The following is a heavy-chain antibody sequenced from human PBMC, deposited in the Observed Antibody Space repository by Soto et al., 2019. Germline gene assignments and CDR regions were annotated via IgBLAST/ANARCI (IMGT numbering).Heavy chain of an antibody. CDR1: GFSLTTTGLG. Sequence: QITLKESGPTLVTPTQTLTLTCTFSGFSLTTTGLGVAWIRQPPGKALEWLELIYWNDEKRYRPSLRSRLTIPKDTSKNQVVLTMTDMDPVDTATYYCAHEGFGSDNWFDAWGQGTLVIVSS. CDR2: IYWNDEK. V-gene: IGHV2-5*01. J-gene: IGHJ5*02. D-gene: IGHD3-10*01. CDR3: AHEGFGSDNWFDA.